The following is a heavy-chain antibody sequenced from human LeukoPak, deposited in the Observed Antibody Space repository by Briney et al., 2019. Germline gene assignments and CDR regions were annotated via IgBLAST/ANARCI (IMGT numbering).Heavy chain of an antibody. J-gene: IGHJ4*02. V-gene: IGHV3-23*01. D-gene: IGHD6-19*01. CDR3: AKDEGSGWYYFDY. Sequence: GGSLRLSCAVSGFNVRSFGMSWVRQAPGKGLEWVSGISGSGGSTYYADSVKGRFTISRDISKNTLYLQMNSLRAEDTAVYYCAKDEGSGWYYFDYWGQGSLVTVSS. CDR1: GFNVRSFG. CDR2: ISGSGGST.